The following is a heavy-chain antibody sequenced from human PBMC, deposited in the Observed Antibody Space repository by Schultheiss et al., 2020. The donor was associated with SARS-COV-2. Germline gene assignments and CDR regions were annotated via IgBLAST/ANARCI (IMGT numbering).Heavy chain of an antibody. CDR2: IKADGSEI. Sequence: GGSLRLSCAASGFSVSTYWMTWVRQAPGKGLEWVANIKADGSEIHYVDSVKGRFTISRDNAKNSAYLQMNSLRAEDTAVYYCAKGADSSAYVEYNWFDPWGQGTLVTVSS. J-gene: IGHJ5*02. D-gene: IGHD3-22*01. CDR1: GFSVSTYW. V-gene: IGHV3-7*03. CDR3: AKGADSSAYVEYNWFDP.